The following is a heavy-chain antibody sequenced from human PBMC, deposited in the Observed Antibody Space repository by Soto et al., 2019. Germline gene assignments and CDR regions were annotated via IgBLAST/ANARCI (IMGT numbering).Heavy chain of an antibody. V-gene: IGHV4-39*01. CDR2: IYYSGST. CDR1: GGSLSSPTYY. J-gene: IGHJ4*02. D-gene: IGHD1-1*01. Sequence: XTLSLPCSVSGGSLSSPTYYWGWIRQPPGKGLEWIGSIYYSGSTYYSPSLKSRVTISVDTSKNQFSLKVSSVTAADTDVYYCARLPGITTSRRDYWGQGTLGTVSS. CDR3: ARLPGITTSRRDY.